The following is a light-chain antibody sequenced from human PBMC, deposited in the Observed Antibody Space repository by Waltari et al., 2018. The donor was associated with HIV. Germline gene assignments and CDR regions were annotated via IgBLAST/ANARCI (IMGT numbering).Light chain of an antibody. Sequence: DIQMTQSPSSLSASVGDKVTIPCRASQSISSYLNWYQHKTGKAPKLLISAASSLQSGVPSRFSGSGSGTDFTLTISSLQPEDFASYYCQQSYTTPLYSFGQGTKLEIK. CDR3: QQSYTTPLYS. CDR2: AAS. V-gene: IGKV1-39*01. CDR1: QSISSY. J-gene: IGKJ2*03.